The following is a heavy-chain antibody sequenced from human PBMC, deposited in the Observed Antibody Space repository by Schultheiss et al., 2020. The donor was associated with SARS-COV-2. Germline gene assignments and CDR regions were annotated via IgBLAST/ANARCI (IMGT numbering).Heavy chain of an antibody. CDR1: GFTFSDYY. D-gene: IGHD6-6*01. J-gene: IGHJ4*02. V-gene: IGHV3-11*04. Sequence: GESLKISCAASGFTFSDYYMNWIRQAPGKGLEWVSYISRSVSTIYYADSVKGRFTISRDNSKNTLYLQMNSLRAEDTAVYYCARDPDSSSSLAFDYWGQGTLVTVSS. CDR2: ISRSVSTI. CDR3: ARDPDSSSSLAFDY.